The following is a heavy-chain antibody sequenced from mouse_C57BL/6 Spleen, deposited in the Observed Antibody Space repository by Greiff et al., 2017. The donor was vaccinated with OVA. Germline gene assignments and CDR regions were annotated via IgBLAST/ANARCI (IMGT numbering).Heavy chain of an antibody. D-gene: IGHD2-3*01. CDR2: IDPSDSYT. CDR3: ARRGERGYDGYYAAY. J-gene: IGHJ3*01. V-gene: IGHV1-50*01. Sequence: QVQLQQSGAELVKPGASVKLSCKASGYTFTSYWMQWVKQRPGQGLEWIGEIDPSDSYTNYNQKFKGKATLTVDTSSSTAYMQLSSLTSEDSAVYYCARRGERGYDGYYAAYWGQGTLVTVSA. CDR1: GYTFTSYW.